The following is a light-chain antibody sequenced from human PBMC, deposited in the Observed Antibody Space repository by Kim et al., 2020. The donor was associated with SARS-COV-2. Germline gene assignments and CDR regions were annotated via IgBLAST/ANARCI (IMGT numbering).Light chain of an antibody. CDR2: DAS. Sequence: EIVLTQSPATLSLSPGGRATLSCRASQSLSNYLAWYQQKPGQAPRLLIYDASNRATGVPARFSGSGSGTDFTLTISSLEPEDFAVYYCQQRSNGYTFGQGTKLEIK. CDR3: QQRSNGYT. V-gene: IGKV3-11*01. CDR1: QSLSNY. J-gene: IGKJ2*01.